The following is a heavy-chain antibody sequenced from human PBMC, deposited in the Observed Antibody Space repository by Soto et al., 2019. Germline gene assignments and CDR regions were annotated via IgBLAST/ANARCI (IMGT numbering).Heavy chain of an antibody. CDR1: GGSFSGYY. V-gene: IGHV4-34*01. J-gene: IGHJ6*02. CDR3: ASEAVAGKSYYYGMDV. Sequence: PSEILSLTCAVYGGSFSGYYWSWIRQPPGKGLEWIGEINHSGSTNYNPSLKSRVTISVDTSKNQFSLKLSSVTAADTAVYYCASEAVAGKSYYYGMDVWGQGTTVTVS. CDR2: INHSGST. D-gene: IGHD6-19*01.